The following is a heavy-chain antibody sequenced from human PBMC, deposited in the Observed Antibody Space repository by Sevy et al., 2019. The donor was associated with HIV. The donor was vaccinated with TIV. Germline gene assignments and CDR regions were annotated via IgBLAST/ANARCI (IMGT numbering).Heavy chain of an antibody. CDR1: GGSITSYY. V-gene: IGHV4-4*07. D-gene: IGHD3-22*01. Sequence: SETLSLTCTVSGGSITSYYWTWIRQPAGKGLEWIERISTSGTTNYNPPLKSRVTMSVDTPKNKFSLKIISVTAADTAVYYCARAGYDSSGSYFDYWGQGTLVTVSS. CDR3: ARAGYDSSGSYFDY. J-gene: IGHJ4*02. CDR2: ISTSGTT.